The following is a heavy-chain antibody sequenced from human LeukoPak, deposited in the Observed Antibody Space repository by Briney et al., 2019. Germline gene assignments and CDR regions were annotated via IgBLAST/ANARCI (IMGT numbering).Heavy chain of an antibody. CDR2: ISSSGST. D-gene: IGHD3-22*01. Sequence: PGGSLRLSCAASGFTVSSNYMSWDRQAPGKGLEWVSVISSSGSTYYADFVKGRFTISRDNSKNTLYLQMNSLRAEDTAVYYCARGGDSSGTIRSAFDIWGQGTMVTVSS. V-gene: IGHV3-53*01. J-gene: IGHJ3*02. CDR1: GFTVSSNY. CDR3: ARGGDSSGTIRSAFDI.